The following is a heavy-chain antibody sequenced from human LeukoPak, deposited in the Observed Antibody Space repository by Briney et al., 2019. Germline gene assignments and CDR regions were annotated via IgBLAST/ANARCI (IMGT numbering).Heavy chain of an antibody. CDR2: ISGSGGST. J-gene: IGHJ1*01. V-gene: IGHV3-23*01. D-gene: IGHD3-22*01. CDR3: ATYSSLNRREFQF. CDR1: GFTFSSYA. Sequence: PGGSLRLSCAASGFTFSSYAMSWVCQAPGKGLEWVSAISGSGGSTYYADSVKGRFTISRDNSKNTLYLQMNSLRAEDTAVYYCATYSSLNRREFQFWGQGTLLTVSS.